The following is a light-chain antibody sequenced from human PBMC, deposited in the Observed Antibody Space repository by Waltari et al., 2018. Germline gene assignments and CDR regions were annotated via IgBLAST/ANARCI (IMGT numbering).Light chain of an antibody. J-gene: IGKJ1*01. CDR3: QQYDSYPLA. CDR1: QSISSW. CDR2: KAS. Sequence: DIQMTQSPSTLSASVGDRVTITCRASQSISSWLAWYQQKPGKAPKILIYKASNSESGVPSRLSGSGSGTEFTLTISSLQPDDFATYYCQQYDSYPLAFGQGTKVEIK. V-gene: IGKV1-5*03.